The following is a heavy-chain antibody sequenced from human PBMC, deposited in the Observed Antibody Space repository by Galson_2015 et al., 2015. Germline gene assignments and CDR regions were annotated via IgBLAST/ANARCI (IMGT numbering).Heavy chain of an antibody. Sequence: SVKVSCKASGYTFTGYYMHWVRQAPGQGLEWMGRINPNSGGTNYAQKFQGRVTMTRDTSISTAYMELSRLRSGDTAVYYCARDRYDILTGPNWFDPWGQGTLVTVSS. CDR3: ARDRYDILTGPNWFDP. D-gene: IGHD3-9*01. J-gene: IGHJ5*02. V-gene: IGHV1-2*06. CDR2: INPNSGGT. CDR1: GYTFTGYY.